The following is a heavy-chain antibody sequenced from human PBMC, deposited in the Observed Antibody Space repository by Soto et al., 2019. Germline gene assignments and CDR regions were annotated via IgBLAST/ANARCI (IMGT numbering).Heavy chain of an antibody. V-gene: IGHV3-49*03. CDR1: GFTFGDYA. Sequence: PGGSLRLSCTASGFTFGDYAMSWFRQAPGKGLEWVGFIRSKAYGGTTEYAASVKGRFTISRDDSKSIAYLQMNSLKTEDTAVYYCTRAATYYDFWSGYYDAFDIWGQGTMVTVSS. D-gene: IGHD3-3*01. J-gene: IGHJ3*02. CDR3: TRAATYYDFWSGYYDAFDI. CDR2: IRSKAYGGTT.